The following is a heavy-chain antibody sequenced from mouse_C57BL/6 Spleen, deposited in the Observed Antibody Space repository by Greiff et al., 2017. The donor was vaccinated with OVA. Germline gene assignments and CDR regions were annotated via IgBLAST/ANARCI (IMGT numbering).Heavy chain of an antibody. CDR3: ARQRGNLGYYYAMDY. CDR2: IWSDGST. Sequence: VQLQESGPGLVAPSQSLSITCTVSGFSLTSYGVHWVRQPPGKGLEWLGVIWSDGSTTYNSALKSSLSISKDNSKSQVFLKMNSLQTDDTAMYYCARQRGNLGYYYAMDYWGQGTSVTVSS. V-gene: IGHV2-6-1*01. J-gene: IGHJ4*01. D-gene: IGHD2-1*01. CDR1: GFSLTSYG.